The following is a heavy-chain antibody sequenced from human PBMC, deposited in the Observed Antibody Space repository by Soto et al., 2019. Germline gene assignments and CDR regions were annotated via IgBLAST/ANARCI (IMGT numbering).Heavy chain of an antibody. CDR2: IFYSGGT. J-gene: IGHJ4*02. Sequence: PSETLSLTCTVSGGSISSSSYYWGWIRQPPGKGLEWIGNIFYSGGTYYNPSLKSRVTISVDTSKNQFSLKLSSVTAADTAVYYCARRYGGNFDYWGQGTLVTVSS. V-gene: IGHV4-39*01. CDR1: GGSISSSSYY. D-gene: IGHD1-26*01. CDR3: ARRYGGNFDY.